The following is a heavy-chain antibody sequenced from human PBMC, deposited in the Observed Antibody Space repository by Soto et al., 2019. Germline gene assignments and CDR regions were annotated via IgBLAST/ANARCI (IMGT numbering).Heavy chain of an antibody. Sequence: QVQLQESGPGLVKPSWTLSLTCAVSGGSISSSNWWSWVRQPPGKGLEWIGEIYHSGSTNYNPSLKSRVTISVDKYKNQLSLKLSSVTAADTAVYYCARDLSVTTLDYWGQGTLVTVSS. CDR1: GGSISSSNW. CDR3: ARDLSVTTLDY. V-gene: IGHV4-4*02. J-gene: IGHJ4*02. D-gene: IGHD4-17*01. CDR2: IYHSGST.